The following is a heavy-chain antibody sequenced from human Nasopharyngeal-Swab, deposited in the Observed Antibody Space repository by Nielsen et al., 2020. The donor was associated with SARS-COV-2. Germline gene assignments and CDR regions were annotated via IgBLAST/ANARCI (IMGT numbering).Heavy chain of an antibody. CDR3: ARQYQNCFGSGDYHGAFDI. CDR2: VDPSDYYT. Sequence: GGSLRPSCEGSGYSFSNYWISWVRQVPGKGLEWMGTVDPSDYYTDYSPSLRGHVTISVDRSISTAYLQWSSLKASDTAMYYCARQYQNCFGSGDYHGAFDIWGQGTMVTVSS. V-gene: IGHV5-10-1*01. D-gene: IGHD3-10*01. J-gene: IGHJ3*02. CDR1: GYSFSNYW.